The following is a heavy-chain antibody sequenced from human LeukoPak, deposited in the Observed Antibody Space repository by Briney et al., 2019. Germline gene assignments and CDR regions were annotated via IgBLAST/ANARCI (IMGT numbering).Heavy chain of an antibody. CDR3: ARERYCGGDCYSFAFDV. CDR2: FYSGGDST. D-gene: IGHD2-21*02. Sequence: PGGSLRLSCAASGFTVSSKYMSWVRQAPGKGLEWVSIFYSGGDSTNYADSVKGRFTISGDNSKNTLYLQMNSLRADDTAVYYCARERYCGGDCYSFAFDVWGQGTVVTVSS. CDR1: GFTVSSKY. V-gene: IGHV3-66*01. J-gene: IGHJ3*01.